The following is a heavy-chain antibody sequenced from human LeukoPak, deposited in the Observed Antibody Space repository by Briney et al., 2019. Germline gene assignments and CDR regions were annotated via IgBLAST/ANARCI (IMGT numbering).Heavy chain of an antibody. CDR1: GFTFSSYG. CDR3: AKDRRAYSGSHFDY. D-gene: IGHD1-26*01. Sequence: GGSLRLSCATSGFTFSSYGMHWVRQAPGKGLEWVAFIRYDGSNKYYADSVKGRFTISRDNSKNTLYLQKDSLRAEDTAVYYCAKDRRAYSGSHFDYWGQGTLVTVSS. CDR2: IRYDGSNK. J-gene: IGHJ4*02. V-gene: IGHV3-30*02.